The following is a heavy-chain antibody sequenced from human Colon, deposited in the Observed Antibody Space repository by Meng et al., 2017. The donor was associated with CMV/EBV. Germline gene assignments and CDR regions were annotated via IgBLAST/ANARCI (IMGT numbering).Heavy chain of an antibody. J-gene: IGHJ4*02. CDR3: ARDSGYGHFDY. CDR1: NGSITSGGYY. D-gene: IGHD5-12*01. Sequence: CTGSNGSITSGGYYWSWIRHVPGKGLEWIGYMYYTGSTFYNPSLKSRTTISVSTSENQFSLKLTSMTAADTAVYYCARDSGYGHFDYWGQGVLVTVSS. V-gene: IGHV4-31*03. CDR2: MYYTGST.